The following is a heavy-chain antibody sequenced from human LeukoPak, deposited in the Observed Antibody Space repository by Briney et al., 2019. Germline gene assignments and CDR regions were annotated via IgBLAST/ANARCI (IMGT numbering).Heavy chain of an antibody. V-gene: IGHV3-23*01. CDR1: GFTFSSYA. CDR3: AKVGRLVVVPAAPDY. CDR2: ISGSGGST. Sequence: PGGSLRLSCAASGFTFSSYAMSWVRQAPGKGLEWVSAISGSGGSTYCADSVKGRFTISRDNSKNTLYLQMNSLRAEDTAVYYCAKVGRLVVVPAAPDYWGQGTLVTVSS. J-gene: IGHJ4*02. D-gene: IGHD2-2*01.